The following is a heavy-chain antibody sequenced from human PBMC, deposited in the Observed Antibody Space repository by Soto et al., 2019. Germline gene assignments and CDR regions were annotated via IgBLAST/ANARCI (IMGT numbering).Heavy chain of an antibody. CDR2: ISGSGGST. D-gene: IGHD3-10*01. J-gene: IGHJ1*01. V-gene: IGHV3-23*01. CDR1: GFTFSSYA. CDR3: AFYCSGSYYKAPDFQH. Sequence: GGSLRLSCAASGFTFSSYAMSWVRQAPGKGLEWVSAISGSGGSTYYADSVKGRFTISRDNSKNTLYLQMNSLRAEDTAVYYCAFYCSGSYYKAPDFQHCGRGTLVTVSS.